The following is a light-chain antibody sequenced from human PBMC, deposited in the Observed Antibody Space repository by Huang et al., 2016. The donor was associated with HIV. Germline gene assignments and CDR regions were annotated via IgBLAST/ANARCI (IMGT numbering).Light chain of an antibody. V-gene: IGKV3-11*01. CDR2: DAS. CDR1: QSISNY. CDR3: QQRSNWPPVT. J-gene: IGKJ5*01. Sequence: EIVLTQSPATLSLSPGERATLSCRASQSISNYLIWYQQKPGQSPRLLIYDASNRTTGIHARFKGRGSGTEFTLTISSLEPEDFAIYYCQQRSNWPPVTFGQGTRLDI.